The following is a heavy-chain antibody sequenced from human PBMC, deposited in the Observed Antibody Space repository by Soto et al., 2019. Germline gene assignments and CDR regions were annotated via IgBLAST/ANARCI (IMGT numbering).Heavy chain of an antibody. CDR3: ARLSGYSSVYYYGIDV. V-gene: IGHV5-51*01. D-gene: IGHD5-12*01. CDR2: IYPGDSDT. CDR1: GYSFGENW. Sequence: GESLKISCKASGYSFGENWIGWVRQVPGKGLEWMGIIYPGDSDTRYTPSFQGQVTISAARSVNTAYLQWTRLKASDTATYYCARLSGYSSVYYYGIDVWGQGTPVTVS. J-gene: IGHJ6*02.